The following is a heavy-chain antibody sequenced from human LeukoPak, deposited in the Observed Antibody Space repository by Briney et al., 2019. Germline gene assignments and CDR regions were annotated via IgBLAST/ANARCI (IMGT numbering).Heavy chain of an antibody. CDR3: ARGIEAETGWFDY. V-gene: IGHV1-2*04. CDR2: INPNSGGT. D-gene: IGHD5-12*01. J-gene: IGHJ4*02. Sequence: ASVMVSCKASGYTFTGYYMHWVRQAPGQGLEWMGWINPNSGGTNYAQKFQGWVTMTRDTSISTAYMELSRLRSDDTAVYYCARGIEAETGWFDYWGQGTLVTVSS. CDR1: GYTFTGYY.